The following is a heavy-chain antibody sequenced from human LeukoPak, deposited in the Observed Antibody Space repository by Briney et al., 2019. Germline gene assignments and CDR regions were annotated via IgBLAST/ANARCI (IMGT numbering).Heavy chain of an antibody. D-gene: IGHD6-13*01. J-gene: IGHJ5*02. CDR3: ARRAHGNSSSWYRGWARGQDWFDP. V-gene: IGHV4-39*01. CDR1: GGSISSSSYY. CDR2: IYYSGST. Sequence: PSETLSLTCTVSGGSISSSSYYWGWIRQPPGKGLEWIGSIYYSGSTYYNPSLKSRVTISVDTSKNQFSLKLSSVTAADTAVYYCARRAHGNSSSWYRGWARGQDWFDPWGQGTLVTVSS.